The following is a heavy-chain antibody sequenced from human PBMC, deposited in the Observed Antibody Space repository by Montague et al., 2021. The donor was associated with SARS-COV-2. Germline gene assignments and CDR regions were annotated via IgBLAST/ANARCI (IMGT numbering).Heavy chain of an antibody. V-gene: IGHV3-9*01. D-gene: IGHD6-13*01. CDR1: GLTFDDYA. J-gene: IGHJ4*02. Sequence: SLRLSCAVSGLTFDDYAMHWVRQAPGKGLEWVAGISWNGGRLGYADSVKGRFTISRDNAKNSLYLQMNSLRPEDTALYYCAKDTGAAAGTLGYCDYWGQGTLVTVSS. CDR3: AKDTGAAAGTLGYCDY. CDR2: ISWNGGRL.